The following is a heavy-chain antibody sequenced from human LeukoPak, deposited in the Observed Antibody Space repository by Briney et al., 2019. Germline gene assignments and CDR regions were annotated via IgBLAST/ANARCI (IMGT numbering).Heavy chain of an antibody. CDR1: VGSIISYY. D-gene: IGHD4-17*01. J-gene: IGHJ1*01. CDR2: IYYSGST. V-gene: IGHV4-59*01. CDR3: ARGPTDEYFQH. Sequence: SETLSLTCTVSVGSIISYYWSWIPQPPRKGLEWIGYIYYSGSTNYNPSLKSRVTISVDTSKNQLSLKLSSVTAADTAVYYCARGPTDEYFQHWGQGTLVTVSS.